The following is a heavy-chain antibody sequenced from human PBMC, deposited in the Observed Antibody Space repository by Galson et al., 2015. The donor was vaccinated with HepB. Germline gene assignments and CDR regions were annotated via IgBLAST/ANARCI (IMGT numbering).Heavy chain of an antibody. V-gene: IGHV3-11*01. D-gene: IGHD3-16*02. CDR2: ISSSGSTI. CDR1: GFTFSDYY. CDR3: ARVGIEPYYDYIWGSYRYNEGNWFDP. Sequence: SLRLSCAASGFTFSDYYMSWIRQAPGKGLEWVSYISSSGSTIYYADSVKGRFTISRDNAKNSLYLQMNSLRAEDTAVYYCARVGIEPYYDYIWGSYRYNEGNWFDPWGQGTLVTVSS. J-gene: IGHJ5*02.